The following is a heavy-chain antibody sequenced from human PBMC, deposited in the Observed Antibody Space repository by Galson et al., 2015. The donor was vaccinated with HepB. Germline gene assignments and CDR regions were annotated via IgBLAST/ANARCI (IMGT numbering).Heavy chain of an antibody. CDR3: ARDNDFTAYYYMDV. J-gene: IGHJ6*03. V-gene: IGHV3-30-3*01. Sequence: SLRLSCAASGFTFSSYAMHWVRQAPGKGLEWVAVISYDGSNKYYADSVKGRFTISRDNSKNTLYLQMNSLRAEDTAVYYCARDNDFTAYYYMDVWGKGTTVTVSS. CDR2: ISYDGSNK. D-gene: IGHD3-3*01. CDR1: GFTFSSYA.